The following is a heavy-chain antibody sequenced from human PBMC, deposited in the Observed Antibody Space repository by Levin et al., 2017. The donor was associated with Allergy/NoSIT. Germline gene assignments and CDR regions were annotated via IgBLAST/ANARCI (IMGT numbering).Heavy chain of an antibody. CDR2: IDPSDSYT. J-gene: IGHJ4*02. D-gene: IGHD2-21*02. CDR1: GYSFTSYW. CDR3: ARHTYGGDPLADY. Sequence: PGGSLRLSCKGSGYSFTSYWISWVRQMPGKGLEWMGRIDPSDSYTNYSPSFQGHVTISADKSISTAYLQWSGLKASDTAMYYCARHTYGGDPLADYWGQGTLVTVSS. V-gene: IGHV5-10-1*01.